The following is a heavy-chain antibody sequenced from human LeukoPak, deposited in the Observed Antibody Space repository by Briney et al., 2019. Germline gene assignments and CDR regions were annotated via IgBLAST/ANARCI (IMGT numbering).Heavy chain of an antibody. Sequence: TGGSLRLSCAASGFTVSSNYMSWVRQAPGKGLEWVSVIYSGGSAYYADSVKGRFTISRDNSKNTLYLQMNSLRAEDTAVYYCARVPASLVTYRPYYFDYWGQGTLVTVSS. CDR2: IYSGGSA. J-gene: IGHJ4*02. CDR3: ARVPASLVTYRPYYFDY. CDR1: GFTVSSNY. D-gene: IGHD3-9*01. V-gene: IGHV3-66*01.